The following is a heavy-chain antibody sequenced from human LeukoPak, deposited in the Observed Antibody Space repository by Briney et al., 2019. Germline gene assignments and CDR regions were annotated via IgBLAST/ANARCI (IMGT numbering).Heavy chain of an antibody. CDR1: EFTFTTYW. Sequence: PGGSLRLSCEASEFTFTTYWIHWVRQGPGKGLVWVSRIKYDGSTSNYADSVKGRFTISRDNAKNSLYLQMNSLRAEDTAVYYCARTRTTYYYDSSGYTHMYYFDYWGQGTLVTVSS. J-gene: IGHJ4*02. CDR2: IKYDGSTS. CDR3: ARTRTTYYYDSSGYTHMYYFDY. D-gene: IGHD3-22*01. V-gene: IGHV3-74*01.